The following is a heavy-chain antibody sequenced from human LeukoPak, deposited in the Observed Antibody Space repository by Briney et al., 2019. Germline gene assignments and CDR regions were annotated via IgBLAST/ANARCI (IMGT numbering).Heavy chain of an antibody. Sequence: GGSLRLSCAASGFTFSSYWMHWVRQAAGKGLVWVSRINSDGSSTSYADSVKGRFTISRDNAKNTLYLQMNSLRAEDTAVYYCASLSMVTPFDYWGQGTLVTVSS. V-gene: IGHV3-74*01. D-gene: IGHD4-17*01. CDR1: GFTFSSYW. CDR3: ASLSMVTPFDY. J-gene: IGHJ4*02. CDR2: INSDGSST.